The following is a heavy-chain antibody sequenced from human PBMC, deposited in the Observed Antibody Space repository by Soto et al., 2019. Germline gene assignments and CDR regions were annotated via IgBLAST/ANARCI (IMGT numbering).Heavy chain of an antibody. CDR2: ISGSGGST. Sequence: GGSLRVSCAASGFTFSSYAMSWVRQAPGKGLEWVSAISGSGGSTYYADSVKGRFTISRDNSKNTLYLQMNSLRAEDTAVYYCAPDPVGEFIPRPWGQGTLVTVSS. V-gene: IGHV3-23*01. CDR3: APDPVGEFIPRP. CDR1: GFTFSSYA. J-gene: IGHJ5*02. D-gene: IGHD3-10*01.